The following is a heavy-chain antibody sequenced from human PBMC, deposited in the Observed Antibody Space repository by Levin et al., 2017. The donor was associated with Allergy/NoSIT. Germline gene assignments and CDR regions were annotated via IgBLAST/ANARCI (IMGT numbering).Heavy chain of an antibody. CDR1: GFTFSSYS. J-gene: IGHJ2*01. V-gene: IGHV3-48*01. CDR2: ISSSSSTI. Sequence: ASVKVSCAASGFTFSSYSMNWVRQAPGKGLEWVSYISSSSSTIYYADSVKGRFTISRDNAKNSLYLQMNSLRAEDTAVYYCARVSRQWELLHWYFDLWGRGTLVTVSS. CDR3: ARVSRQWELLHWYFDL. D-gene: IGHD1-26*01.